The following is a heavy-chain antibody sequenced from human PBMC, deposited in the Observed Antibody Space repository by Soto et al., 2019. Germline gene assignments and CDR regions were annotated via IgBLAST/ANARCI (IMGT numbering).Heavy chain of an antibody. D-gene: IGHD2-15*01. J-gene: IGHJ4*02. Sequence: EVQLVESGGGVVRPGGSLRLSCAASGFTFDDYGMSWVRQAPGKGLEWVSGINWNGSSTGYADSVKGRFTISRDNAKNSLYLQMNSLRAEDTALYHCARRVCSGGSCSLYYFDYWGQGTLVTVSS. V-gene: IGHV3-20*01. CDR3: ARRVCSGGSCSLYYFDY. CDR2: INWNGSST. CDR1: GFTFDDYG.